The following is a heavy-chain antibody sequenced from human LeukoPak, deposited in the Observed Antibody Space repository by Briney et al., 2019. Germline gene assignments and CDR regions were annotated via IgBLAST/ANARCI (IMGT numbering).Heavy chain of an antibody. CDR3: AKDINDGGSSWSYYYYYGMDV. D-gene: IGHD6-13*01. Sequence: PGGSLRLSCAASGFRFSDYYMTWIRQAPGKGLEWVSYISSGGITIYYADSVKGRFTISRDNAKNSLYLQMNSLRAEDTALYYCAKDINDGGSSWSYYYYYGMDVWGQGTTVTVSS. V-gene: IGHV3-11*01. CDR2: ISSGGITI. CDR1: GFRFSDYY. J-gene: IGHJ6*02.